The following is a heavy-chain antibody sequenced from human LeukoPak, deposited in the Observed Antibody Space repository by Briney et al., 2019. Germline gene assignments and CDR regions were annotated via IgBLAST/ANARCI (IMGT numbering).Heavy chain of an antibody. CDR3: ARGAVAAAATHWFDP. V-gene: IGHV4-4*07. CDR2: IYTSGST. J-gene: IGHJ5*02. Sequence: PSETLSLTCTVSGGSISTYYWSWIRQPAGKGLEWIGRIYTSGSTNYNPSLKSRVTTSVDTSKNQFSLKLSSVTAADTAVYYCARGAVAAAATHWFDPWGQGTLVTVSS. D-gene: IGHD6-13*01. CDR1: GGSISTYY.